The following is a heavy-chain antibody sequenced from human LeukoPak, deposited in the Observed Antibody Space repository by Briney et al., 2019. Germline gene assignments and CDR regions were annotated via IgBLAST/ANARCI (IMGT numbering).Heavy chain of an antibody. CDR2: IYTSGST. CDR3: ARGPGNTHPETAFDI. D-gene: IGHD1-14*01. CDR1: GGSIGSGSYY. J-gene: IGHJ3*02. Sequence: PSETLSLTCTVSGGSIGSGSYYWSWIRQPAGKGLEWIGHIYTSGSTNYNPSLKSRVTISVDTSKNQFSLKLSSATAADTAVYYCARGPGNTHPETAFDIWGQGTMVTVSS. V-gene: IGHV4-61*09.